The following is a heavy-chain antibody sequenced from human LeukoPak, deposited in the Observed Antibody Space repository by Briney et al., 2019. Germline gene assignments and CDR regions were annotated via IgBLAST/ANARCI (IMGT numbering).Heavy chain of an antibody. D-gene: IGHD2-15*01. J-gene: IGHJ4*02. CDR1: GGSISSSKY. CDR3: ARGGYCSGFSCYFDY. V-gene: IGHV4-34*01. CDR2: INHSGST. Sequence: SETLSLTCAVSGGSISSSKYWSWIRQPPGKGLEWIGEINHSGSTNYDPSLKSRVTISVDTSKNQFSLRLSSVTAADTAVYYCARGGYCSGFSCYFDYWGQGTLVTVSS.